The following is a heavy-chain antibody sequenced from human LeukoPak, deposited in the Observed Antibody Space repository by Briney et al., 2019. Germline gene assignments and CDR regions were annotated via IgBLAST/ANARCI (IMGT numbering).Heavy chain of an antibody. Sequence: SVKVSCKASGGTFSSYAISWVRQAPGQGLEWMGRIIPILGIANYAQKFQGRVTITADKSTSTAYMELSSLRSEDTAVYYCARVPGIAVAGGSEGPDYWGQGTLVTVSS. V-gene: IGHV1-69*04. J-gene: IGHJ4*02. D-gene: IGHD6-19*01. CDR2: IIPILGIA. CDR1: GGTFSSYA. CDR3: ARVPGIAVAGGSEGPDY.